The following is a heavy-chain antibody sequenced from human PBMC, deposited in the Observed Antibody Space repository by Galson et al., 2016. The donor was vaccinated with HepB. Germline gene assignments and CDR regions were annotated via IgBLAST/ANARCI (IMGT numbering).Heavy chain of an antibody. J-gene: IGHJ4*02. CDR3: TKRCMTNTCHNADDF. CDR1: GFTFTNNI. D-gene: IGHD2-8*01. V-gene: IGHV3-23*01. CDR2: IGGDGAT. Sequence: SLRLSCAASGFTFTNNIMSWVRQAPGKGLEWVSTIGGDGATFYGDSVKGRFTISRDDSKSALYLRMDSLRAEDTATYQCTKRCMTNTCHNADDFWGQGTLVTVSS.